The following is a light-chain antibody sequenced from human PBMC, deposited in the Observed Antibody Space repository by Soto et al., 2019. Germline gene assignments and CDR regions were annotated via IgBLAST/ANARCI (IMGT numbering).Light chain of an antibody. Sequence: EIVLTQSPGTLSLSPGEGATLSCRASQSVSSSYFAWYQQKPGQAPRLLIYGASSRATGIPDRFSGSGSGTDFTLTISRLEPEDFAVYYCQQYGSSPRTFGQGTKV. CDR1: QSVSSSY. CDR3: QQYGSSPRT. J-gene: IGKJ1*01. V-gene: IGKV3-20*01. CDR2: GAS.